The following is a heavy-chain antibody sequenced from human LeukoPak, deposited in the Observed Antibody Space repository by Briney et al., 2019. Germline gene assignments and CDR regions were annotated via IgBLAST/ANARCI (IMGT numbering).Heavy chain of an antibody. CDR1: GGSISSYY. Sequence: SETLSLTCTVSGGSISSYYWSWIRLPPGKGLEWIGYIYYSGSTNYNPSLKSRVTISVDTSKNQFSLKLSSVTAADTAVYYCARAVSYYDFWSGYYTPYYFDYWGQGTLVTVSS. D-gene: IGHD3-3*01. J-gene: IGHJ4*02. V-gene: IGHV4-59*01. CDR2: IYYSGST. CDR3: ARAVSYYDFWSGYYTPYYFDY.